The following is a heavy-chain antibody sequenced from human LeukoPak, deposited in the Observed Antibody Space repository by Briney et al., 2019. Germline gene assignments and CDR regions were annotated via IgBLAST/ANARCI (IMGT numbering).Heavy chain of an antibody. CDR2: TYYKSKWYN. Sequence: SQTLSLTCVISGDSVSSNSASWNWIRQSPSRGLEWLGRTYYKSKWYNDYAVSVKSRITITPDTSKKQFSLQLNSVTPEDTAVYYCARGMRAHSSLPYFDYWGQGSRVTVSS. J-gene: IGHJ4*02. V-gene: IGHV6-1*01. CDR1: GDSVSSNSAS. CDR3: ARGMRAHSSLPYFDY. D-gene: IGHD4-11*01.